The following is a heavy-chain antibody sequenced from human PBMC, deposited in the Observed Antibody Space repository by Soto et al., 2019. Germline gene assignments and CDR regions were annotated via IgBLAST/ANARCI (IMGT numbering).Heavy chain of an antibody. CDR1: GYTFTSYA. D-gene: IGHD3-22*01. Sequence: AASVKVSCKASGYTFTSYAMHWVRQAPGERLEWMGWINAGNGNTKYSQKFQGRVTITRDTSASTAYMELSSLRSEDTAVYYCAREISGLLSSAYYQHDAFDIWGQGTMVTVSS. V-gene: IGHV1-3*01. CDR3: AREISGLLSSAYYQHDAFDI. CDR2: INAGNGNT. J-gene: IGHJ3*02.